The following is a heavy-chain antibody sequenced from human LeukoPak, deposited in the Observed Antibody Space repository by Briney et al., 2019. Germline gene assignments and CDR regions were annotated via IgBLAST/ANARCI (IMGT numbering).Heavy chain of an antibody. CDR2: ISGSGGST. V-gene: IGHV3-23*01. D-gene: IGHD3-16*01. CDR1: GFTFSSYG. CDR3: AKGVGPTSRLDAFDI. J-gene: IGHJ3*02. Sequence: GGTLRLSCAASGFTFSSYGMSWVRQAPGKGLEWVSAISGSGGSTYYADSVKGRFTISRDNSKNTLYLQMNSLRAEDTAVYYCAKGVGPTSRLDAFDIWGQGTMVTVSS.